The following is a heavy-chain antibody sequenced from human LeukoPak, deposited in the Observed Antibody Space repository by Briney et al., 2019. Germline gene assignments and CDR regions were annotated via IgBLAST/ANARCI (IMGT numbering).Heavy chain of an antibody. D-gene: IGHD1-26*01. J-gene: IGHJ4*02. CDR3: ASLGAYFDY. Sequence: SETLSLTCTVSGGSISSYYWSWIRQPPGKGLEWIGSIYYSGSTKYNPSLKSRVTISVDTSKNQFSLKLSSVTAADTAVYYCASLGAYFDYWGQGTLVTVSS. V-gene: IGHV4-59*01. CDR2: IYYSGST. CDR1: GGSISSYY.